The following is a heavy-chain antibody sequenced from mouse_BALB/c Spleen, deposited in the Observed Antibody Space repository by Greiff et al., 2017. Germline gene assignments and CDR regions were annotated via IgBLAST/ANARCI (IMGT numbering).Heavy chain of an antibody. V-gene: IGHV1-9*01. J-gene: IGHJ4*01. Sequence: VKLMESGAELMKPGASVKISCKATGYTFSSYWIEWVKQRPGHGLEWIGEILPGSGSTNYNEKFKGKATFTADTSSNTAYMQLSSLTSEDSAVYYCARTYYGNYGLFMDYWGQGTSVTVSS. CDR1: GYTFSSYW. CDR2: ILPGSGST. D-gene: IGHD2-1*01. CDR3: ARTYYGNYGLFMDY.